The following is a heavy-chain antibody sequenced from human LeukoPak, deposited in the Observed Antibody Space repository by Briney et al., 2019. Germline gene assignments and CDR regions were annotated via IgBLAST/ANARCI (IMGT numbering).Heavy chain of an antibody. CDR3: ASVVPTAFEHAGMDF. CDR2: IIPIFGTA. V-gene: IGHV1-69*06. D-gene: IGHD2-2*01. J-gene: IGHJ6*04. CDR1: GATFSSYA. Sequence: ASVTLSCKASGATFSSYAISWVRQAPGQGLEWMGGIIPIFGTANYAQKFHGRVTITADKSTSTAYMERRSLGSEDTAFYYCASVVPTAFEHAGMDFWGKGTPVTVSS.